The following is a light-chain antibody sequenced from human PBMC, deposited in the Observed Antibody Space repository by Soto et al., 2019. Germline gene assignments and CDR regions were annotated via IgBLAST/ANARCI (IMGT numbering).Light chain of an antibody. CDR2: KAS. J-gene: IGKJ1*01. CDR3: QQYQLYPWT. Sequence: DIQMTQSPSSLSASLVDTISMTCRSFQTISKSLNWYQQKPGKAPKLLIYKASTLESGVPSRFSGSGSGTDFSLTISSLQPEDFASYYCQQYQLYPWTFGQGTKVDIK. V-gene: IGKV1-5*03. CDR1: QTISKS.